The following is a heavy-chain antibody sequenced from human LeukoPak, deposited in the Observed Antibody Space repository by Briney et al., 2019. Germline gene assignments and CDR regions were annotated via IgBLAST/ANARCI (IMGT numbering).Heavy chain of an antibody. V-gene: IGHV1-2*02. CDR2: INPNSGGT. D-gene: IGHD3-10*01. Sequence: ASVKVSCKASGYTFTGYYMHWVRQAPGQGLEWMGWINPNSGGTNYAQKFQGRVTMTRDTSISTAYMELSRLGSDDTAVYYCARTRDYYGSGSYYWNWFDPWGQGTLVTVSS. CDR1: GYTFTGYY. J-gene: IGHJ5*02. CDR3: ARTRDYYGSGSYYWNWFDP.